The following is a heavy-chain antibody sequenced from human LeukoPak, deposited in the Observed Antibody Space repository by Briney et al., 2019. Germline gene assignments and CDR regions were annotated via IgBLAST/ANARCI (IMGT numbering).Heavy chain of an antibody. Sequence: GGPLSLSCAASGFTFDDNAMHWVRQAPGKGLEGVSLISWDGGRTYYADSVKGRFTISRDNSKNSLYLQMNSLRAEDTALYYCAKAVAAAGRRYMDVWGKGTTVTVSS. CDR2: ISWDGGRT. D-gene: IGHD6-13*01. CDR1: GFTFDDNA. V-gene: IGHV3-43D*03. J-gene: IGHJ6*03. CDR3: AKAVAAAGRRYMDV.